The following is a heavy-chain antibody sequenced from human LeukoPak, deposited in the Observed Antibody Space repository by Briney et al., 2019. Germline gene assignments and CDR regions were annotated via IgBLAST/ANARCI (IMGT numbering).Heavy chain of an antibody. CDR1: GFTFSSYW. J-gene: IGHJ4*02. CDR2: IKQDGSVK. Sequence: PGGSLRLSCAASGFTFSSYWMSWVRQAPGKGLEWVANIKQDGSVKNYVDSVKGRFTISRDNAKNSLYLQMNSLRSEDTAMFYCARGVGQQLPFDYWGQGTLVTASS. D-gene: IGHD4-11*01. CDR3: ARGVGQQLPFDY. V-gene: IGHV3-7*04.